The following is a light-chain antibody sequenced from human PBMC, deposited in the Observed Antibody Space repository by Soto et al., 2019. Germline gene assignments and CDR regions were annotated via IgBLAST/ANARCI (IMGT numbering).Light chain of an antibody. Sequence: EILMTQSPATLSVSPGERATLSCRASQSVSNNVAWYQQKPGQVPRLLIYYASTRATGVPARFSGSWSGREFTLTISSLQSEDFALYYCQQYNNWPPITFGQGTRLEFK. CDR2: YAS. J-gene: IGKJ5*01. CDR1: QSVSNN. V-gene: IGKV3-15*01. CDR3: QQYNNWPPIT.